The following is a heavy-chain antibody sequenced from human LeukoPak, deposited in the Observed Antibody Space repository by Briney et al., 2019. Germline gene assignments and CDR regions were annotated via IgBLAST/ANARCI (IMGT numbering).Heavy chain of an antibody. J-gene: IGHJ4*02. CDR3: AKAIWVAATASWFCFDS. CDR1: RFTFSGYG. CDR2: IHYDGTKN. Sequence: GGSLRLSCAASRFTFSGYGMHWVRQAPGKGLEWVAFIHYDGTKNYYTDSVKGRFTISRDNSKSTLYLQMNSLRAEDTAVYYCAKAIWVAATASWFCFDSWGQGTLVTVSS. V-gene: IGHV3-30*02. D-gene: IGHD2-15*01.